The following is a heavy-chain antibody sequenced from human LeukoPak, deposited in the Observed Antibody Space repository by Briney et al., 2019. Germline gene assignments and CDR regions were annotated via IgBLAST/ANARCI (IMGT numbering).Heavy chain of an antibody. V-gene: IGHV1-24*01. CDR3: ASPRDIGGNFDY. Sequence: ASVKVSCKASGYTFTSYDINWVRQATGQGLEWMGGFDPEDGETIYAQKFQGRVTMTEDTSTDTAYMELSSLRSEDTAVYYCASPRDIGGNFDYWGQGTLVTVSS. CDR1: GYTFTSYD. J-gene: IGHJ4*02. CDR2: FDPEDGET. D-gene: IGHD2-15*01.